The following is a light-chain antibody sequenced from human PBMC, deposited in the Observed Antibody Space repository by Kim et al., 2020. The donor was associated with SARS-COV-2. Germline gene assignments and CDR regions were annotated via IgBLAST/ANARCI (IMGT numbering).Light chain of an antibody. CDR1: CSDLGDYNS. CDR3: SSYTDTNTLL. J-gene: IGLJ2*01. V-gene: IGLV2-14*03. Sequence: GQSVTISCTGACSDLGDYNSVSWFQQHPGKAPKPIIYAVSNRPSGVSNRFSGSKSGYTASLTISTLQTEDEADYFCSSYTDTNTLLFGGGTQLTVL. CDR2: AVS.